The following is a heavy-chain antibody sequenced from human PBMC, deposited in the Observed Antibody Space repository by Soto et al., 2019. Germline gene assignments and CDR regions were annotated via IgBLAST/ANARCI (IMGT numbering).Heavy chain of an antibody. CDR2: ISYEGLNT. V-gene: IGHV3-30*18. CDR3: AKLIYPLNSSGLDV. Sequence: QVQLVQSGGGVVQPGRSLRLSCATSGFTFSSYDMQWVRHAPGKGLEWVALISYEGLNTYYADFVRGRFIISRDNSKNILYLQMHSLRPDDTAVYYCAKLIYPLNSSGLDVWGQGATVIVSS. CDR1: GFTFSSYD. D-gene: IGHD1-1*01. J-gene: IGHJ6*02.